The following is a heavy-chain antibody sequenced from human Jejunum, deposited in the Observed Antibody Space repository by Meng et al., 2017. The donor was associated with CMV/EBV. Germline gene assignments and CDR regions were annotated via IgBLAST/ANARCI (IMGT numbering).Heavy chain of an antibody. CDR2: IKQDGSEK. CDR3: ARGFWDIVVVPASKSTWDY. D-gene: IGHD2-2*01. Sequence: SSRWMSWVRQAPGKGLEWVANIKQDGSEKYYVDSVKGRFTISRDSAKNSLYLQMNSLRAEDTAVYYCARGFWDIVVVPASKSTWDYWGQGTLVTVSS. V-gene: IGHV3-7*01. J-gene: IGHJ4*02. CDR1: SSRW.